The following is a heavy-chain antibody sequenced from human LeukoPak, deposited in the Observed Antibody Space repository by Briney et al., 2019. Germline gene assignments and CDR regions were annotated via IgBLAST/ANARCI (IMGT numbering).Heavy chain of an antibody. Sequence: ASVTVSCKASGYTFTSYAMNWVRQAPGQGLEWMGWINTNTGNPTYAQGFTGRFFFSLDTSVSTAYLQISSLKAEDTAVYYCAREGVGSSWYYFDYWGQGTLVTVSS. D-gene: IGHD6-13*01. J-gene: IGHJ4*02. V-gene: IGHV7-4-1*02. CDR1: GYTFTSYA. CDR2: INTNTGNP. CDR3: AREGVGSSWYYFDY.